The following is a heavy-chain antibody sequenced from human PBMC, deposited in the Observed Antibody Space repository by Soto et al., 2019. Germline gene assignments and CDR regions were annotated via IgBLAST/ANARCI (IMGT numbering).Heavy chain of an antibody. V-gene: IGHV3-48*01. Sequence: HPGGSLRLSCAASGFTFSTYDMNWVRQAPGKGLEWVSSISSSSTIYYADSVKGRFTISRDNVQNSLYLQMHSLRAEDTAVYYCARERGSGWTFDYWGQGTLVTVSS. CDR3: ARERGSGWTFDY. J-gene: IGHJ4*02. CDR1: GFTFSTYD. CDR2: ISSSSTI. D-gene: IGHD6-19*01.